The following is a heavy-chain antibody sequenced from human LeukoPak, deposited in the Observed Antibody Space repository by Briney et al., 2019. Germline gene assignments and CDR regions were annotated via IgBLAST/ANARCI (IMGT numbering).Heavy chain of an antibody. V-gene: IGHV3-48*03. J-gene: IGHJ3*02. CDR2: ISSSGSTI. CDR3: TRGGQGAFDI. Sequence: GGSLRLSCAASGFTFSSYEMNWVRQAPGKGLEWVSYISSSGSTIYYADSVKGRFTISRDNAKNTLYLQINSLSAEDTAVYYCTRGGQGAFDIWGQGTMVTVSS. D-gene: IGHD5-12*01. CDR1: GFTFSSYE.